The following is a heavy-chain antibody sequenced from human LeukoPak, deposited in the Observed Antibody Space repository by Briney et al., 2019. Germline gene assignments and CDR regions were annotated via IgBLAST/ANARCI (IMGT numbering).Heavy chain of an antibody. CDR3: ARDRGGDYLYFQH. J-gene: IGHJ1*01. CDR2: INSDGSST. CDR1: GFTFSSYW. D-gene: IGHD2-21*02. Sequence: TGGSLRLSCAASGFTFSSYWMHWVRQAPGKGLVWVSRINSDGSSTSYADSVKGRFTISRDNAKNTLYLQMNSLRAEDTALYYCARDRGGDYLYFQHWGQGTLVTVSS. V-gene: IGHV3-74*01.